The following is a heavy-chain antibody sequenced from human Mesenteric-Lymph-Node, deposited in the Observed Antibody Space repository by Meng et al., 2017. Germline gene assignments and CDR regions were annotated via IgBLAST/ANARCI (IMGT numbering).Heavy chain of an antibody. V-gene: IGHV4-38-2*02. CDR3: ARDKVGRYCSGGSCYSIGYFDY. J-gene: IGHJ4*02. CDR2: IYYSGST. D-gene: IGHD2-15*01. Sequence: SETLSLTCAVSGYSISSGYYWGWIRQPPGKGLEWIGYIYYSGSTNYNPSLKSRVTISVDTSKNQFSLKLSSVTAADTAVYYCARDKVGRYCSGGSCYSIGYFDYWGQGTLVTVSS. CDR1: GYSISSGYY.